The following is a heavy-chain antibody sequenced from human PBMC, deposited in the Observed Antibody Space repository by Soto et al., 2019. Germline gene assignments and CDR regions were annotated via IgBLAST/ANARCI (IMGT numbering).Heavy chain of an antibody. J-gene: IGHJ1*01. D-gene: IGHD6-25*01. CDR3: ARDSEAAEYQY. CDR2: IYSSGST. CDR1: SGSVSSGTYY. V-gene: IGHV4-61*01. Sequence: QVQLQESGPGLVKPSETLSLTCSVSSGSVSSGTYYWSWIRQPPGRGLEWIGHIYSSGSTNYNPSLKSRVTISVDTSKNQFSLILSSVTAADTAMYYCARDSEAAEYQYWGQGTLVTVSS.